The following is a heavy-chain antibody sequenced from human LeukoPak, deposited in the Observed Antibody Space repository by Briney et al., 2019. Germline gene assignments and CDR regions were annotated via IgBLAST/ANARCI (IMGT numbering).Heavy chain of an antibody. D-gene: IGHD3-10*01. CDR1: GFTFSNYA. J-gene: IGHJ4*02. CDR2: ISGSGGST. Sequence: PGGSLRLSCAASGFTFSNYAVSWVRQAPGKGLEWVSAISGSGGSTYYADSVKGRFTISRDNSKNTLYLQMNSLRAEDTAVYYCAKDVRITMVRGVTLDDYWGQGTLVTVSS. CDR3: AKDVRITMVRGVTLDDY. V-gene: IGHV3-23*01.